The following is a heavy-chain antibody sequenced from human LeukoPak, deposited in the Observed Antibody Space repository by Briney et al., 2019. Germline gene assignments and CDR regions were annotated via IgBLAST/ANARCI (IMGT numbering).Heavy chain of an antibody. CDR3: AKDSLGSGSYYTY. J-gene: IGHJ4*02. V-gene: IGHV3-23*01. CDR1: GFTFSSYV. D-gene: IGHD3-10*01. Sequence: GRSLRLSRAASGFTFSSYVMHWARQAPGKGLEWVSAISGSGGSTYYADSVKGRFTISRDNSKNTLYLQMNSLRAEDTAVYYCAKDSLGSGSYYTYWGQGNLVTVSS. CDR2: ISGSGGST.